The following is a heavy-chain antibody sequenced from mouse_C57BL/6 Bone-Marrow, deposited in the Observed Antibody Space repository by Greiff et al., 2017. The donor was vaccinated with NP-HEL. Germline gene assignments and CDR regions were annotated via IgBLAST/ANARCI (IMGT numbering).Heavy chain of an antibody. V-gene: IGHV5-4*03. CDR3: ASSNPFDY. CDR1: GFTFSSYA. CDR2: ISDGGSYT. D-gene: IGHD2-5*01. J-gene: IGHJ2*01. Sequence: DVTLVESGGGLVKPGGSLKLSCAASGFTFSSYAMSWVRQTPEKRLEWVATISDGGSYTDYPDNVKGRFTISRDNAKNNLYLQMSHLKSEDTAMYYCASSNPFDYWGQGTTLTVSS.